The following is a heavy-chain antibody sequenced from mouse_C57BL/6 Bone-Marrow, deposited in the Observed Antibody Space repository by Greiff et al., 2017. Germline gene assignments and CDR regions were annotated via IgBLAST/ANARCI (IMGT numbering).Heavy chain of an antibody. CDR1: GYSITSDY. V-gene: IGHV3-8*01. J-gene: IGHJ3*01. Sequence: EVKLVESGPGLAKPSQTLSLTCSVTGYSITSDYWTWIRKFPGNKLEYMGYISYSGSTYYNPSLKSRISITRDTSTNQYYLQLNSVTTEDTATYYCARGGVPWFAYWGQGTLVTVSA. CDR2: ISYSGST. CDR3: ARGGVPWFAY.